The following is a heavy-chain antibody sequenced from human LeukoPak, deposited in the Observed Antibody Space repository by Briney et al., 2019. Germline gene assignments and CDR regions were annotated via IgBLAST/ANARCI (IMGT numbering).Heavy chain of an antibody. V-gene: IGHV7-4-1*02. CDR3: ARDGYGDDAFDF. J-gene: IGHJ3*01. D-gene: IGHD4-17*01. CDR1: GGTFSSYA. CDR2: IDTTNGHP. Sequence: ASVKVSCKASGGTFSSYAISWVRQAPGQGLEWMGWIDTTNGHPTYAQGFTGRFVFSLDTSVSTAYLQISSLEAEDTAVYYCARDGYGDDAFDFWGQGTMVTVSS.